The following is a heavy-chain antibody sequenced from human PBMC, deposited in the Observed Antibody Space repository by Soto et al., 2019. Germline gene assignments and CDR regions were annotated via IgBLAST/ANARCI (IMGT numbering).Heavy chain of an antibody. CDR1: GYTFTSDY. Sequence: ASVKVSCKASGYTFTSDYMHWVRQAPGQGLEWMGIINPSGGSTSYAQKFQGRVTMTRDTSTSTVYMELSSLRPEDTAVYYCGGGLWTPYYHSSGYWGLPPDYWGDGTLVTVS. V-gene: IGHV1-46*01. CDR3: GGGLWTPYYHSSGYWGLPPDY. CDR2: INPSGGST. J-gene: IGHJ4*01. D-gene: IGHD3-22*01.